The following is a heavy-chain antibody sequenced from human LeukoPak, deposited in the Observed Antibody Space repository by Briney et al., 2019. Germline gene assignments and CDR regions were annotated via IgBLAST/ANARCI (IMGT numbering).Heavy chain of an antibody. J-gene: IGHJ4*02. V-gene: IGHV4-59*01. CDR3: ASTLEWFTPFDY. Sequence: SETLSLTCTVSGGSISSYYWSWIRQPPGKGLEWIGYIYYSGSTNYNPSLKSRVTISVDTSKNQFSLKLSSVTAADTAVYHSASTLEWFTPFDYWGQGTLVTVSS. CDR2: IYYSGST. D-gene: IGHD3-3*01. CDR1: GGSISSYY.